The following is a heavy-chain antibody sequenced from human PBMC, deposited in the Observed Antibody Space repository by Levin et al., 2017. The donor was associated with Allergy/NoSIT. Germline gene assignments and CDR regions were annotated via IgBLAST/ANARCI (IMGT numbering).Heavy chain of an antibody. V-gene: IGHV3-9*01. CDR3: AKGADSSGSANVFDI. CDR1: GFTFDDYA. CDR2: ISWNSGNI. J-gene: IGHJ3*02. D-gene: IGHD3-22*01. Sequence: GGSLRLSCAASGFTFDDYAMHWVRQAPGKGLEWVSGISWNSGNIGYADSVKGRFTISRDSAKNSLYLQMNSLRAEDTALYYCAKGADSSGSANVFDIWGQGTMVTVSS.